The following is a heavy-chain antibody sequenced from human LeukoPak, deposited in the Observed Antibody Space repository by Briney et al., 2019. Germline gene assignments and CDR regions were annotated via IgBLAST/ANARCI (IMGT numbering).Heavy chain of an antibody. D-gene: IGHD4-23*01. CDR2: INDSGTT. CDR3: ARGGNSEGWFDP. J-gene: IGHJ5*02. Sequence: PSETLSLTCAVYGGSLSGYYWNWIRQSPGKVLEWIGEINDSGTTNYNPSLKSRATISIDRSRKQFSLRLTSVTAADTAVYFCARGGNSEGWFDPWGQGTLVTVSS. CDR1: GGSLSGYY. V-gene: IGHV4-34*01.